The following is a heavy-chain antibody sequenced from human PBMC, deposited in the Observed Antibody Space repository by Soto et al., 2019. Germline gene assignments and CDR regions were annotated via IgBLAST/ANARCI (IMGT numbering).Heavy chain of an antibody. CDR2: ISWNSGSI. CDR3: AKGQQLVKAWFDP. V-gene: IGHV3-9*01. J-gene: IGHJ5*02. D-gene: IGHD6-6*01. Sequence: VQLVESGGGLVQPGRSLRLSCAASGFTFDDYAMHWVRQAPGKGLEWVSGISWNSGSIGYADSVKGRFTISRDNAKNSLYLQMNSLRAEDTALYYCAKGQQLVKAWFDPWGQGTLVTVSS. CDR1: GFTFDDYA.